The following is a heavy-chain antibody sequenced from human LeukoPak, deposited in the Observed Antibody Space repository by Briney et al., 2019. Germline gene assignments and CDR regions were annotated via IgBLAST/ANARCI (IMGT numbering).Heavy chain of an antibody. D-gene: IGHD3-22*01. CDR1: GGSISSYY. Sequence: SETLPLTCTVSGGSISSYYWSWIRQPAGKGLEWIGRIYTSGSTNYNPSLKSRVTMSVDTSKNQFSLKLSSVTAADTAVYYCARDRSLSYYYDSSGYYSRYYGMDVWGQGTTVTVSS. CDR3: ARDRSLSYYYDSSGYYSRYYGMDV. CDR2: IYTSGST. V-gene: IGHV4-4*07. J-gene: IGHJ6*02.